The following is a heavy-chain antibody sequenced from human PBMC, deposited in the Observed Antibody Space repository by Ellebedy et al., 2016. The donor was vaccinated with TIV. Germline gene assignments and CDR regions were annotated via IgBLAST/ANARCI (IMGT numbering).Heavy chain of an antibody. Sequence: GESLKISCAASGFTFSIYGMHWVRQAPGKGLEWVAVIWYDGRNKYYADSVKGRFTISRDNSKNTLYLQMNSLRAEDTAVYFCSGGISVAGTSLGFWGQGTLVTVSS. J-gene: IGHJ4*02. V-gene: IGHV3-33*08. CDR1: GFTFSIYG. CDR3: SGGISVAGTSLGF. CDR2: IWYDGRNK. D-gene: IGHD6-19*01.